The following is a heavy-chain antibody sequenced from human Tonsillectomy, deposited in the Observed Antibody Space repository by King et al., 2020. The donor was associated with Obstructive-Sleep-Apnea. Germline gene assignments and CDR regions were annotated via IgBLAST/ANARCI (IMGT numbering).Heavy chain of an antibody. D-gene: IGHD5-18*01. CDR2: IYPRDSDT. Sequence: VQLVQSAAGLKKPGESLKISCKGSGYDFTTYWIGWVRRMPGKGLEWLGTIYPRDSDTRYSPALQGQVTISADKSINTAFLHWRSLKASDTAMYYCTRHSHLGYNYGYVEYWGQGTLVTVSS. V-gene: IGHV5-51*01. J-gene: IGHJ4*02. CDR3: TRHSHLGYNYGYVEY. CDR1: GYDFTTYW.